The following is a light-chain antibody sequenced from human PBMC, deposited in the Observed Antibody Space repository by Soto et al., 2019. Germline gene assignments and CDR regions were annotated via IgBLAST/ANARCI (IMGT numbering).Light chain of an antibody. CDR1: SSDVGGYNY. CDR3: CSYAGNYILV. J-gene: IGLJ2*01. Sequence: QSALTQPPSVSGSPGQSVTISCTGTSSDVGGYNYDSWYQQHPGKAPKLMIYDVSKRPSGVPDRFSGSKSGNTASLTISGLQAEDEADYYCCSYAGNYILVFGGGTKLTVL. V-gene: IGLV2-11*01. CDR2: DVS.